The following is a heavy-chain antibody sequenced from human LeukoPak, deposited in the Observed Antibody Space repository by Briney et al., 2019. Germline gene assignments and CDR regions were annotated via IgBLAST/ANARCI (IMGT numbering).Heavy chain of an antibody. CDR1: GFTFDDYA. V-gene: IGHV3-9*01. CDR3: AKDSRRGYSYGPAPFDY. D-gene: IGHD5-18*01. Sequence: SLRLSCAASGFTFDDYAMHWVRQAPGKGLEWVSGISWNSGNIGYADSVKGRFTISRDNANNSLYLQMNSLRVEDTALYYCAKDSRRGYSYGPAPFDYWGQGTLVTVSS. J-gene: IGHJ4*02. CDR2: ISWNSGNI.